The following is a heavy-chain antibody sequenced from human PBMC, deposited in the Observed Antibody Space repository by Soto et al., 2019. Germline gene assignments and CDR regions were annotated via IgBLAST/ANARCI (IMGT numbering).Heavy chain of an antibody. CDR3: ARDPVQVDAFDI. D-gene: IGHD1-1*01. CDR2: IYYSGST. J-gene: IGHJ3*02. CDR1: GGSISSGDYY. V-gene: IGHV4-30-4*01. Sequence: TLSLTCTVSGGSISSGDYYWSWIRQPPGKGLEWIGYIYYSGSTYYNPSLKSRVTISVDTSKNQFSLKLSSVTAADTAVYYCARDPVQVDAFDIWGQGTMVTVSS.